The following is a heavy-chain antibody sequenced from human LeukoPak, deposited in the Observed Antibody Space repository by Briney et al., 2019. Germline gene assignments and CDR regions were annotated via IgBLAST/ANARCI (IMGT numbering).Heavy chain of an antibody. V-gene: IGHV1-18*01. CDR2: MCAYNGNT. Sequence: ASVKVSCKASGYTFTSYGISWVRQAPGQGLEWMGWMCAYNGNTNYAQKLQGRVTMTTDTSTSTAYMELRSLRSDDTAVYYCAILNSIRGYYFDYWGQGTLVTVSS. CDR3: AILNSIRGYYFDY. J-gene: IGHJ4*02. D-gene: IGHD3-3*02. CDR1: GYTFTSYG.